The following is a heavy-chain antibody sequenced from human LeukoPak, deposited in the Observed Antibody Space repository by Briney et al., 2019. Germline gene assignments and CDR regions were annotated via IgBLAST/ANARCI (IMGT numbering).Heavy chain of an antibody. CDR3: ARSRGLLWFGNSEKPYYFDY. D-gene: IGHD3-10*01. Sequence: SETLSLTCTVSGDSIRGRTYSWGWIRQPPGKGLEWIGSIYSDGSTYSNPSSDPSLNSRVTISVDKSKNQFSLKLSSVTAADTAVYYCARSRGLLWFGNSEKPYYFDYWGQGTLVTVSS. V-gene: IGHV4-39*07. CDR1: GDSIRGRTYS. J-gene: IGHJ4*02. CDR2: IYSDGST.